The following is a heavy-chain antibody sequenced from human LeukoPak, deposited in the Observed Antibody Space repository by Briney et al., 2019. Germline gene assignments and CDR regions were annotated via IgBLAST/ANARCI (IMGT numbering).Heavy chain of an antibody. V-gene: IGHV3-30*07. CDR1: GFTFSSYA. CDR3: ARVGSSGYPIDY. CDR2: ISYDGSNK. Sequence: GGSLRLSCAASGFTFSSYAMHWVRQAPGKGLEWVAVISYDGSNKYYADSVKGRFTISRDSAKKSLFLQMNSLRAEDTAVYYCARVGSSGYPIDYWGQGTLVTVSS. J-gene: IGHJ4*02. D-gene: IGHD3-22*01.